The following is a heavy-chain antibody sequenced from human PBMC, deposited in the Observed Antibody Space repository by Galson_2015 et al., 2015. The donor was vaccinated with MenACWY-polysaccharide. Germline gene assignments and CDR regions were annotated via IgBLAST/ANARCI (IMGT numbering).Heavy chain of an antibody. CDR2: ILYDGGNK. J-gene: IGHJ6*02. D-gene: IGHD2-2*01. Sequence: SLRLSCAASGFTFSSYGMHWVRQAPGKGLEWVAFILYDGGNKYYADSVKGRFTISGDNSKNTLYLQMNSLRAEDTAVYYCAKRVYCSTTSCPSAYYYYGMDVWGQGTTVTVSS. CDR1: GFTFSSYG. CDR3: AKRVYCSTTSCPSAYYYYGMDV. V-gene: IGHV3-30*02.